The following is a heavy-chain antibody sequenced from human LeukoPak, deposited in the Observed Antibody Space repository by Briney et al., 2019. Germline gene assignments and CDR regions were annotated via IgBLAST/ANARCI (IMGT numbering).Heavy chain of an antibody. V-gene: IGHV3-53*04. CDR1: GFTVSSNY. CDR2: IYAGDST. CDR3: ARVRLDYYETRIDSFDI. J-gene: IGHJ3*02. D-gene: IGHD3-22*01. Sequence: GGSLRLSCAASGFTVSSNYMSWVRQAPGKGLEWVSSIYAGDSTYYADSVKGRYTISRHNSNTLYLQMNSLKTEDTAVYYCARVRLDYYETRIDSFDIWGQGTMVTVSS.